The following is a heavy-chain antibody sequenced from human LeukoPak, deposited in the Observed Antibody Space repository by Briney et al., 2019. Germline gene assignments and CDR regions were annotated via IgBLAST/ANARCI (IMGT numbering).Heavy chain of an antibody. CDR1: GGSISGFY. J-gene: IGHJ1*01. CDR3: ARGVQLEPRGGFQH. D-gene: IGHD1-1*01. V-gene: IGHV4-59*01. CDR2: IFHTGNT. Sequence: SETLSLTCTVSGGSISGFYWYWLRQPPGKGLEWIGYIFHTGNTKYNPSLKSRVTISVDTPKNQFSLRLTSVTAVDTAVYYCARGVQLEPRGGFQHWGQGTLVTVSS.